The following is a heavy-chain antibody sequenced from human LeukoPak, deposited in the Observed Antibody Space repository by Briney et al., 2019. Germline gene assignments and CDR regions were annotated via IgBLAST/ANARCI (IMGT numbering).Heavy chain of an antibody. D-gene: IGHD1-26*01. CDR1: GFTFSNYA. J-gene: IGHJ4*02. CDR3: AKGDTTWELPHDY. CDR2: LSDSGVYT. V-gene: IGHV3-23*01. Sequence: GGSLRLSCAASGFTFSNYAMTWVRQAPGKGLEWVSILSDSGVYTYYADSVKGRFTISRDNSNNMLYLQMNSLRAEDTAVYYCAKGDTTWELPHDYWGQGTLVTVSS.